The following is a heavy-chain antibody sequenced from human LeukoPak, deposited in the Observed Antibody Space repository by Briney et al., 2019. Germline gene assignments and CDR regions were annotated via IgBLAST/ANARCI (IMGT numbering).Heavy chain of an antibody. CDR1: GFTFSSYA. Sequence: GGSLRLSCAASGFTFSSYAMHWVRQAPGKGLEWVAVISYDGSNKYYADSVKGRFTISRDNSKNTLYLQMNSLRAEDTAVYYCARDRPSGGIVVVHFDYWGQGTLVTVSS. CDR3: ARDRPSGGIVVVHFDY. D-gene: IGHD3-22*01. CDR2: ISYDGSNK. V-gene: IGHV3-30*04. J-gene: IGHJ4*02.